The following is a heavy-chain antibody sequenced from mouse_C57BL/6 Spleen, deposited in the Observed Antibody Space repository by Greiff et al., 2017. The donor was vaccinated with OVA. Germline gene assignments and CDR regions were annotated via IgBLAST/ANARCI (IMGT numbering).Heavy chain of an antibody. V-gene: IGHV3-6*01. D-gene: IGHD4-1*01. J-gene: IGHJ2*01. Sequence: EVKLMESGPGLVKPSQSLSLTCSVTGYSITSGYYWNWIRQFPGNKLEWMGYISYDGSNNYNPSLKNRISITRDTSKNQFFRKLNSVTTEDTATYYCARGLGLHYFDYWGQGTTLTVSS. CDR3: ARGLGLHYFDY. CDR1: GYSITSGYY. CDR2: ISYDGSN.